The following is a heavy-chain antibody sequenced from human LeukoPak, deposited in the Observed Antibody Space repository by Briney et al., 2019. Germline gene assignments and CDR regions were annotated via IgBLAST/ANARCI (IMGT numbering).Heavy chain of an antibody. J-gene: IGHJ5*02. CDR3: ASGAAAGTRWFDP. D-gene: IGHD6-13*01. CDR2: IFHSEST. V-gene: IGHV4-39*01. CDR1: GGSISSSGYY. Sequence: SDTLSLTCTVSGGSISSSGYYWGWIRQPPGKGLEWIGTIFHSESTYYNPSLKSRVTISVDTSKSQFSLKLSSVTAADTAVYYCASGAAAGTRWFDPWGQGTLVTVSS.